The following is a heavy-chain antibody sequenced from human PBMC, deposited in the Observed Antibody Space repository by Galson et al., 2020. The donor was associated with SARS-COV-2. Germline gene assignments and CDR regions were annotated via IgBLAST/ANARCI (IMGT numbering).Heavy chain of an antibody. CDR1: GFSFSDFA. CDR3: AKGYTGV. V-gene: IGHV3-23*01. CDR2: VSAGGSAT. D-gene: IGHD1-1*01. J-gene: IGHJ3*01. Sequence: GGSLRLSCAASGFSFSDFAMNWVRQAPGKGLEWVSGVSAGGSATYYKDSVKGRFTISRDNSKNTLYLQMSTLRAEDTALYYCAKGYTGVWGQGTMVIVSS.